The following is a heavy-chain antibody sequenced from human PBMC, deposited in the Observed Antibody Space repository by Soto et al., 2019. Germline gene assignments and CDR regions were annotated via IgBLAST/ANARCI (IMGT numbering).Heavy chain of an antibody. D-gene: IGHD6-13*01. J-gene: IGHJ5*02. V-gene: IGHV3-23*01. CDR1: GFTFSSYA. Sequence: GGSLRLSCAASGFTFSSYAMSWVRQAPGKWLEWVSAISGSGGSTYYADSVKGRFTISRDNSKNTLYLQMNSLRAEDTAVYYCAKDSSSWYEAFYNWFDPWGQGTLVTVSS. CDR3: AKDSSSWYEAFYNWFDP. CDR2: ISGSGGST.